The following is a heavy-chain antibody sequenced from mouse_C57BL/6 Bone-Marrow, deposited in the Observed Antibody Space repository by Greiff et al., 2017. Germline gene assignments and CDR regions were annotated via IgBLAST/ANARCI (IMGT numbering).Heavy chain of an antibody. CDR3: ARRRGLRRTY. CDR1: GYTFTSYW. J-gene: IGHJ3*01. CDR2: INPSNGGT. D-gene: IGHD2-4*01. Sequence: QVHVKQPGTELVKPGASVKLSCKASGYTFTSYWMHWVKQRPGQGLEWIGNINPSNGGTNYNEKFKGKATLTVDKSSSTAYMQLSSLTSEDAAVYYCARRRGLRRTYWGQGTLVTVSA. V-gene: IGHV1-53*01.